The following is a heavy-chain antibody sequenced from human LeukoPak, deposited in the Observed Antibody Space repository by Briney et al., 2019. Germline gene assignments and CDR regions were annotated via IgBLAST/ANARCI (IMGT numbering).Heavy chain of an antibody. CDR1: GFTFYTST. J-gene: IGHJ4*02. CDR3: VRGDSRDY. Sequence: GGSLRLSCAASGFTFYTSTMNWVRQAPEKGLEWVASIGHSSVDRYYADSVKGRFTISRDNAKSSLHLQMDGLRAEDTAVYYCVRGDSRDYGGRGTLVTVSA. V-gene: IGHV3-21*01. D-gene: IGHD5-12*01. CDR2: IGHSSVDR.